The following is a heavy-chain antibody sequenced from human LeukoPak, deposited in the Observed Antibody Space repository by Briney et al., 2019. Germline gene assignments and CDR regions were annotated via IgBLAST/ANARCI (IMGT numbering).Heavy chain of an antibody. CDR1: GFTFSSYA. CDR2: ISITGAST. V-gene: IGHV3-23*01. Sequence: PGGSLRLSCAASGFTFSSYAMNWVRQAPGKGLEWVSTISITGASTYYADSVKGRFTISRDNSNNMLYLQITNLRAEDTALYYCAKGGSSWSRNWLDPWGQGTLVTVSS. J-gene: IGHJ5*02. D-gene: IGHD6-13*01. CDR3: AKGGSSWSRNWLDP.